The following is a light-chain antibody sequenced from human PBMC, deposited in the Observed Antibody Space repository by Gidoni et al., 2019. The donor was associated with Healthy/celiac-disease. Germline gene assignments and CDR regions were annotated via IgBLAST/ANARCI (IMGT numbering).Light chain of an antibody. Sequence: DNQMTPSPSSLSASVGDRVTITCRASQSISSYLNWYQQKPGKAPKLLIYAASSLQSGVPSRFSGSGSGTDFTLTISSLQPEDFATYYYQQSYSTRWTFGQGTKVEIK. CDR3: QQSYSTRWT. CDR2: AAS. V-gene: IGKV1-39*01. CDR1: QSISSY. J-gene: IGKJ1*01.